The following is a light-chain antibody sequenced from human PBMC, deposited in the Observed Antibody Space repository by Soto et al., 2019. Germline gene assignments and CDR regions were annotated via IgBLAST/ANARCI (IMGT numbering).Light chain of an antibody. CDR2: DVS. CDR3: QQYGSSPT. Sequence: EIVLTQSPGPLSLSPGERATLSCRSSQSVSSSYLAWYQHKPGQAPRLLIYDVSSMATSIPDRFRGSGSGTDFTLTISRLEPEDFAVYYCQQYGSSPTFGQGTKVDVK. CDR1: QSVSSSY. J-gene: IGKJ1*01. V-gene: IGKV3-20*01.